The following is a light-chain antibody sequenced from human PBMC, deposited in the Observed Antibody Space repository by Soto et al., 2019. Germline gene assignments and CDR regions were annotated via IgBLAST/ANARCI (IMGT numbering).Light chain of an antibody. CDR1: QSVSSNS. V-gene: IGKV3-20*01. J-gene: IGKJ2*01. Sequence: EIVLTQSPGTLSVSPGERATHSCRASQSVSSNSLVWYQQKPGQAPRLLIYGASIRATGIPDRFSGSGSGTDFTLTISRLEPEDFGVFYCQHYGSTPPMYTFGQGTKLEIK. CDR2: GAS. CDR3: QHYGSTPPMYT.